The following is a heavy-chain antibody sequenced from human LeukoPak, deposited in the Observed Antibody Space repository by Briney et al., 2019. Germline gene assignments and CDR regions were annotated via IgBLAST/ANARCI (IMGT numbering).Heavy chain of an antibody. D-gene: IGHD2-15*01. CDR2: ISSSGSTI. V-gene: IGHV3-11*04. J-gene: IGHJ4*02. CDR1: GFNFSDYY. CDR3: AGGPFKDLCPGD. Sequence: PGGSLRLSCAAPGFNFSDYYMSWIRQAPGKGLEWVSYISSSGSTIYYADSVKGRFTISRDNAKNSLYLQMNSLRAKDTAAYYCAGGPFKDLCPGDCGQGTLVTVSS.